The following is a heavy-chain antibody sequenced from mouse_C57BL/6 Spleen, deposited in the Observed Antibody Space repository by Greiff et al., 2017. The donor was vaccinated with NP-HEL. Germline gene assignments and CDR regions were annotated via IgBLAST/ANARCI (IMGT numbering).Heavy chain of an antibody. CDR1: GYTFTSYW. Sequence: QVQLQQPGAELVRPGSSVKLSCKASGYTFTSYWLHWVKQRPGQGLEWIGEIDPSDSYTNSHQQFKGTSTLTVDKSSSTAYMQLSSLTSEDSAVYYCARRESAVVAKDAMDYWGQGTSVTVSS. CDR3: ARRESAVVAKDAMDY. D-gene: IGHD1-1*01. CDR2: IDPSDSYT. V-gene: IGHV1-69*01. J-gene: IGHJ4*01.